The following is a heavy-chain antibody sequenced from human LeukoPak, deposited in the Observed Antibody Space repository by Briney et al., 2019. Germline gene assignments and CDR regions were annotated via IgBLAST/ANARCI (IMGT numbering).Heavy chain of an antibody. CDR3: TRSYNYYDSSGYYGFDY. D-gene: IGHD3-22*01. CDR1: GFTFRDYA. CDR2: IRSKVHGETT. J-gene: IGHJ4*02. V-gene: IGHV3-49*03. Sequence: GGSLRLSCTASGFTFRDYAMSWFRQAPGKGLEWVGFIRSKVHGETTQYAASVNGRFSISGDDSKSIAYLQMNSLKTEDTAVYYCTRSYNYYDSSGYYGFDYWGQGTLVTVSS.